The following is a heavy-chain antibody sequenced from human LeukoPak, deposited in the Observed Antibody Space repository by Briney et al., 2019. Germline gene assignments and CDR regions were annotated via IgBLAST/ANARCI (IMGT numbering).Heavy chain of an antibody. J-gene: IGHJ4*02. V-gene: IGHV3-33*01. CDR1: GFTFRRYG. D-gene: IGHD6-19*01. CDR2: IYFDGSNK. Sequence: PGGSLRLSCAASGFTFRRYGMHWVRQALGKGLEWVAVIYFDGSNKYYADSVKGRFTISRDNSKNTLYLQLNTLKAEDTAVYYCARDRDSSGWFGIDYWGQGTLVTVSS. CDR3: ARDRDSSGWFGIDY.